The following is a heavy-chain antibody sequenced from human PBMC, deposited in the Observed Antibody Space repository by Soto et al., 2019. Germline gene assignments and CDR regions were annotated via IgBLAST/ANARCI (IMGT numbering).Heavy chain of an antibody. Sequence: SETLSLTCTVSGGSIYSYYWSWIRQPPGKGLEWIGYVYFSGTTNYNPSLKSRVTISVDMSKNQFSLKLSSVTAADTAVYYCARGHNYGYYTFDMWGQGTMVTVSS. D-gene: IGHD5-18*01. CDR3: ARGHNYGYYTFDM. J-gene: IGHJ3*02. CDR2: VYFSGTT. CDR1: GGSIYSYY. V-gene: IGHV4-59*01.